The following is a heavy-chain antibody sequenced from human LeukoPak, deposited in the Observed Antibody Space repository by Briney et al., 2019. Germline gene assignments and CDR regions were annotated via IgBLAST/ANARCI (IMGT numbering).Heavy chain of an antibody. CDR2: MNPNSGNT. V-gene: IGHV1-8*01. J-gene: IGHJ3*02. Sequence: GASVKASCKASGYTFTSYDINWVRQAAGQGLEWMGWMNPNSGNTGYAQKIQGRVTMTRNTSISTAYMELSSLRSEDTAVYYCARVSVPGTYYYDSSGYNMAFDIWGQGTMVTVSS. CDR3: ARVSVPGTYYYDSSGYNMAFDI. CDR1: GYTFTSYD. D-gene: IGHD3-22*01.